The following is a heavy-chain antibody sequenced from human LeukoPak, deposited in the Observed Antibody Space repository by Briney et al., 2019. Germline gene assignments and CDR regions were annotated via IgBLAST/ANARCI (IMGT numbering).Heavy chain of an antibody. CDR3: AREAYSSGRRGFDY. V-gene: IGHV4-59*01. CDR2: IYYSGST. D-gene: IGHD6-19*01. Sequence: SETLSLTCTVSGGSISGYYWSWIRQPPGKGLEWIGYIYYSGSTNYNPSLKSRVTISVDTSKNQFSLKLSSVTAADTAVYYCAREAYSSGRRGFDYWGQGTLVTVSS. CDR1: GGSISGYY. J-gene: IGHJ4*02.